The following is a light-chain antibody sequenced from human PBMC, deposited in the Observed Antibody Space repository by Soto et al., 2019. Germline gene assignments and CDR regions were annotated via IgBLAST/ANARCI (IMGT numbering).Light chain of an antibody. Sequence: SALPQPPSVSVSPGQSVTISCTGTSSDVGSYNRVSWYQQPPGTAPKLMIYEVNNRPSGVPDRFSGSKSGNMASLTISGLQAEDEADYYCSSYTSNSTYVFGPGTKVTVL. V-gene: IGLV2-18*02. CDR2: EVN. CDR1: SSDVGSYNR. J-gene: IGLJ1*01. CDR3: SSYTSNSTYV.